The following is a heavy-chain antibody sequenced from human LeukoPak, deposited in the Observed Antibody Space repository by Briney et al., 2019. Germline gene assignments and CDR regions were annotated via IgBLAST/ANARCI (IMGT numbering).Heavy chain of an antibody. D-gene: IGHD2-2*01. CDR2: VSAYNGNT. Sequence: GASVKVSCKASGYTFTSYGISWVRQAPGQGLEWMEWVSAYNGNTNYAQKLKGRVTMTTDTSTSTAYMELRSLRSDDTAVYYCARGLPANIVVVPAAGGSWFDPWGQGTLVTVSS. CDR1: GYTFTSYG. V-gene: IGHV1-18*01. J-gene: IGHJ5*02. CDR3: ARGLPANIVVVPAAGGSWFDP.